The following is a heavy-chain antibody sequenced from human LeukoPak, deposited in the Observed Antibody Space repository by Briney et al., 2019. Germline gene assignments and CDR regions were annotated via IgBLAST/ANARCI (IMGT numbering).Heavy chain of an antibody. CDR2: INHGGST. Sequence: SETLSLTCTIYGGSFSPYYWGWIRQPPGKGLEWIGAINHGGSTNYNPSLMSRVLVSRDTSNNQFSLIVTSVTAADTAIYYCARFSTMTWGDWGDAFDVWGRGTMVTVSS. V-gene: IGHV4-34*01. D-gene: IGHD2-21*02. CDR1: GGSFSPYY. CDR3: ARFSTMTWGDWGDAFDV. J-gene: IGHJ3*01.